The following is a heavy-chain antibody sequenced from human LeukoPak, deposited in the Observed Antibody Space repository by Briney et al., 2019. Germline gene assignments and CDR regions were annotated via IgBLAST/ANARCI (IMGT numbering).Heavy chain of an antibody. CDR2: VNNDGSST. Sequence: GGSLRLSCGASGFSFSSYWMHWVRQAPGKGLMWVSRVNNDGSSTTYADSVEGRFTISRDNARNTLYLQMNSLRAEDTAVYYCARSSYPYYFDYWGQGTLVTISS. CDR3: ARSSYPYYFDY. J-gene: IGHJ4*02. CDR1: GFSFSSYW. D-gene: IGHD6-19*01. V-gene: IGHV3-74*01.